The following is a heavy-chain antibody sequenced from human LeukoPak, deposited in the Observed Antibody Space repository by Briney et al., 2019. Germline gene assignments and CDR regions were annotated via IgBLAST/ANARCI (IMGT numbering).Heavy chain of an antibody. CDR2: ISGSGGST. Sequence: GGSLRLSCAASGFTFSSYGMSWVRQAPGKGLEWVSAISGSGGSTYYADSVKGRFTISRDNAKNSLYLQMNSLRAEDTAVYYCARVEDYDILTGFDYWGQGTLVTVSS. V-gene: IGHV3-23*01. CDR3: ARVEDYDILTGFDY. J-gene: IGHJ4*02. D-gene: IGHD3-9*01. CDR1: GFTFSSYG.